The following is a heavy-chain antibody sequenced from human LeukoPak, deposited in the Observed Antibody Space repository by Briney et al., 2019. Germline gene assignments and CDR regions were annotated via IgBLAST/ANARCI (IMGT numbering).Heavy chain of an antibody. CDR2: VYYSGIT. D-gene: IGHD1-26*01. V-gene: IGHV4-59*08. Sequence: SETLSLTCTVSGGSITSYYWSWIRQPPGKGLEWIAFVYYSGITNYNPSLKSRASISVDTSKNLCSLRLSSVTAADTAVYYCARHAIYSGGYSYWFDHWGRGTLVTVSS. J-gene: IGHJ5*02. CDR1: GGSITSYY. CDR3: ARHAIYSGGYSYWFDH.